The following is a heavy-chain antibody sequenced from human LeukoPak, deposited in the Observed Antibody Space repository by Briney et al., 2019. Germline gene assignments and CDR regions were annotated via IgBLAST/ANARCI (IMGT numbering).Heavy chain of an antibody. Sequence: PGGSLRLSCAASGFTFSSYAMSWVRQAPGKGLEWVSAISGSGGSTYYADSVKGRFTISRDNSKNTLNLQMNSLRAEDTAVYYCAPYCSGGSCYGVGYWGQGTLVTVSS. CDR3: APYCSGGSCYGVGY. V-gene: IGHV3-23*01. D-gene: IGHD2-15*01. J-gene: IGHJ4*02. CDR1: GFTFSSYA. CDR2: ISGSGGST.